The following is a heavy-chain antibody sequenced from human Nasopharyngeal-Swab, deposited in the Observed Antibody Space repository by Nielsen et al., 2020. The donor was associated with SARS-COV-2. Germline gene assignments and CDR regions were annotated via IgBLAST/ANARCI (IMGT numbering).Heavy chain of an antibody. D-gene: IGHD2-8*01. CDR1: GFTFDDYA. Sequence: SLKISCAASGFTFDDYAMHWVRQAPGKGLEWVSGISWNSGSIGYADSVKGRFTTSRDNAKNSLYLQMNSLRAEDTALYYCATDGSDGPSYWGQGTLVTVSS. CDR2: ISWNSGSI. CDR3: ATDGSDGPSY. V-gene: IGHV3-9*01. J-gene: IGHJ4*02.